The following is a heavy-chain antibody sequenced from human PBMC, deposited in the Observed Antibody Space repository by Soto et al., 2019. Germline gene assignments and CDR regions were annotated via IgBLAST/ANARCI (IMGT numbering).Heavy chain of an antibody. CDR3: VRDNDWTYDS. CDR2: TRNKARGYTT. D-gene: IGHD2-21*01. Sequence: EVQLVASGGGLVQPGGSLRLSCAASGFTVNDYFIDWVRRAPGKGLEWVGRTRNKARGYTTEYAASVTGRFNISRDHSSNSLSLQMNGLKTEDTAVYYCVRDNDWTYDSWGQGTLVTVSS. CDR1: GFTVNDYF. J-gene: IGHJ5*01. V-gene: IGHV3-72*01.